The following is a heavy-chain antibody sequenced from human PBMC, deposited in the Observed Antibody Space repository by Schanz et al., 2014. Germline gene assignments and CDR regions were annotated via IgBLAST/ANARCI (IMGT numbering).Heavy chain of an antibody. Sequence: QVQLVQSGGEVKTPGASVKVSCKASGYTFTRSGISWVRQAPGQGLEWMGWIGGSDGNTNFAKKLKGRVNMKTDTSTSTVYMELRSLTSDDSAVYYCARDRDQWDGNYLDYWGQGTLVTVSS. CDR1: GYTFTRSG. CDR3: ARDRDQWDGNYLDY. CDR2: IGGSDGNT. V-gene: IGHV1-18*01. D-gene: IGHD1-26*01. J-gene: IGHJ4*02.